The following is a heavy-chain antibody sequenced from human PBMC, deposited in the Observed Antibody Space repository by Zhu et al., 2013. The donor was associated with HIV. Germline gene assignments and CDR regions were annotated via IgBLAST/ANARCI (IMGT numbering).Heavy chain of an antibody. D-gene: IGHD5-12*01. CDR3: ARYSGYDTGYYYYYYGMDV. J-gene: IGHJ6*02. Sequence: QVQLLQSGVEVKKPGSSVKVSPGSSVKVSCKASGGSFSNYGISWIRQTPGQGLEWMGWIIPVFGTANYAQKFQGRVTITADKSTSTAYMELSSLRSEDTAVYYCARYSGYDTGYYYYYYGMDVWGQGTTVTVSS. CDR2: IIPVFGTA. V-gene: IGHV1-69*06. CDR1: GGSFSNYG.